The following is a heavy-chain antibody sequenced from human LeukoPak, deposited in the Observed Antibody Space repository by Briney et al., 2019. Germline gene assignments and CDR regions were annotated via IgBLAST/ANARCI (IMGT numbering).Heavy chain of an antibody. J-gene: IGHJ4*02. CDR2: IGGKGGRT. D-gene: IGHD1-1*01. V-gene: IGHV3-23*01. CDR3: AKGLGGTVPFDY. Sequence: GGSLRLSCEASGFTFTSYAMNWFRQAPGKGLEWVSAIGGKGGRTYYADSVKGRFTISRDNSKNTIYLQMNSLRAEDTAVYFCAKGLGGTVPFDYWGQGTLVTVPS. CDR1: GFTFTSYA.